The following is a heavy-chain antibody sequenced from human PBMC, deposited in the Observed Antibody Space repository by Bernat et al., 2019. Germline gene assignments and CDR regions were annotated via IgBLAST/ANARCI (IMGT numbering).Heavy chain of an antibody. CDR2: ISYDGSNK. CDR3: AKEGGSYDYYYYGMDV. V-gene: IGHV3-30*18. CDR1: GFTFSSYG. Sequence: QVQLVESGGGLVQPGRSLRLSCAASGFTFSSYGMHWVRQAPCKWLEWFAIISYDGSNKYYADSVKGRFTISRDNSKNSLFLQMSSLRAEDTAVYYCAKEGGSYDYYYYGMDVWGQGTTVTVSS. D-gene: IGHD1-26*01. J-gene: IGHJ6*02.